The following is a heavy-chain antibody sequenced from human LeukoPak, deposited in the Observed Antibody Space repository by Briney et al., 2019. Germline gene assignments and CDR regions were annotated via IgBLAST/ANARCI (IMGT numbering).Heavy chain of an antibody. CDR3: ARERWELGYYFDY. CDR1: GFPFSNYK. D-gene: IGHD1-26*01. CDR2: INWNGGST. Sequence: GGSLRLSCAASGFPFSNYKMNWVRQAPGKGLEWVSGINWNGGSTGYADSVKGRFTISRDNAKNSLYLQMNSLRAEDTALYYCARERWELGYYFDYWGQGTLVTVSS. J-gene: IGHJ4*02. V-gene: IGHV3-20*04.